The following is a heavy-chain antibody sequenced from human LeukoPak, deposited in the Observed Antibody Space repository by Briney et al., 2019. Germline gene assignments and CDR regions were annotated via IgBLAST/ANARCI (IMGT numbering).Heavy chain of an antibody. D-gene: IGHD2-2*01. J-gene: IGHJ6*02. CDR2: INPSGGST. V-gene: IGHV1-46*01. CDR3: ARDYMVPAAVYYYYGMDV. Sequence: ASVKVSCKASGYTFTSYGISWVRQAPGQGLEWMGIINPSGGSTSYAQKFQGRVTMTRDTSTSTVYMELSSLRSEDTAVYYCARDYMVPAAVYYYYGMDVWGQGTTVTVSS. CDR1: GYTFTSYG.